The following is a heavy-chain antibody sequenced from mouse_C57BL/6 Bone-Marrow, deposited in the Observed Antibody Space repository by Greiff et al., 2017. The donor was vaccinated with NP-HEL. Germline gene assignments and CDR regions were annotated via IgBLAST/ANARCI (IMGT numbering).Heavy chain of an antibody. Sequence: QVQLQQSGAELAKPGASVKLSCKASGYTFTSYWMHWVKQRPGQGLEWIGYINPSSGYTKYNQKFKDKATLTADKSSSTAYMQLSSLTYEDSAVYYCATSVYGSSSNFDYWGQGTTLTVSS. CDR1: GYTFTSYW. CDR2: INPSSGYT. V-gene: IGHV1-7*01. CDR3: ATSVYGSSSNFDY. J-gene: IGHJ2*01. D-gene: IGHD1-1*01.